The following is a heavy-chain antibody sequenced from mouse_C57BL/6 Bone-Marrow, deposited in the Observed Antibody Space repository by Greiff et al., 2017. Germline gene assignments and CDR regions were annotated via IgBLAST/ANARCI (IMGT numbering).Heavy chain of an antibody. CDR1: GYTFTSYG. D-gene: IGHD1-1*01. V-gene: IGHV1-81*01. CDR2: IYPRSGNT. CDR3: ARRSVVAGYWYFDI. J-gene: IGHJ1*03. Sequence: QVQLKQSGAELARPGASVKLSCKASGYTFTSYGISWVKQRTGQGLEWIGEIYPRSGNTYYNEKFKGKATLTADKSSSTAYMEVRCLTSEDSAVYCCARRSVVAGYWYFDIWSTGTTVTVSS.